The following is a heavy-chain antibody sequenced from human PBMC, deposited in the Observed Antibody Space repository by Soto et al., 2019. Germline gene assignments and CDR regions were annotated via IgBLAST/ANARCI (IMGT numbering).Heavy chain of an antibody. CDR2: INHSGST. D-gene: IGHD6-13*01. Sequence: PSETLSLTCAVYGGSFSGYYWSWIRQPPGKGLEWIGEINHSGSTNYNPSLKSRVTISVDTSKNQFSLKLSSVTAADTAVYYCARGYSSSWYYYYGMDVWGQGTKVTVSS. CDR1: GGSFSGYY. CDR3: ARGYSSSWYYYYGMDV. J-gene: IGHJ6*02. V-gene: IGHV4-34*01.